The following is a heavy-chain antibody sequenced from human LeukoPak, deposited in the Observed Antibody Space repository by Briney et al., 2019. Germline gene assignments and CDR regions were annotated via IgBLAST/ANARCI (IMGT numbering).Heavy chain of an antibody. CDR2: ISWNSGSI. V-gene: IGHV3-9*01. D-gene: IGHD3-10*01. CDR1: GFTFDDYA. Sequence: GGSLRLSCAASGFTFDDYAMHWVRQAPGKGLEWVSGISWNSGSIGYADSVKGRFTISRDNAKNSLYLQMNSLRAEDTALYYCAKDLSDILVRGVNFDYWGQGTLVTVSS. CDR3: AKDLSDILVRGVNFDY. J-gene: IGHJ4*02.